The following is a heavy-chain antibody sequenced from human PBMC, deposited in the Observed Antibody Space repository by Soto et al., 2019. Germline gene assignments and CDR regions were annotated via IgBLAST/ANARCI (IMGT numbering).Heavy chain of an antibody. J-gene: IGHJ6*02. Sequence: GGSLRLSCAASGFTFSSYAMHWVRQAPGKGLEWVSVISGSGSSTYYADSVKGRFTISRDNSKNTLYLQMNSLRAEDTAVYYCAKDQGGSHYVFYYYYGMDVWGQGTTVTVSS. D-gene: IGHD1-26*01. CDR3: AKDQGGSHYVFYYYYGMDV. CDR1: GFTFSSYA. CDR2: ISGSGSST. V-gene: IGHV3-23*01.